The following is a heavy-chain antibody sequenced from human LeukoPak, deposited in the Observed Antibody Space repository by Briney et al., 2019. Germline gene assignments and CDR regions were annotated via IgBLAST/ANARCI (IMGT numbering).Heavy chain of an antibody. D-gene: IGHD2-2*01. CDR3: TTGDCSSTSCYAY. CDR2: IKSKTDGGTT. J-gene: IGHJ4*02. CDR1: GFTFSNAW. V-gene: IGHV3-15*01. Sequence: AGGSLRLSCAASGFTFSNAWMSWVRQAPGKGLEWVGRIKSKTDGGTTDYAAPVKGRFTISRDDSKNTLYLQMNSLKTEDTAVYYCTTGDCSSTSCYAYWGQGTLVTVSS.